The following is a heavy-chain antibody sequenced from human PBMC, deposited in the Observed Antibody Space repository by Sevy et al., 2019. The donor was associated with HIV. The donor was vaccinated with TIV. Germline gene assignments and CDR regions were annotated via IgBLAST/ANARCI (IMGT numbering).Heavy chain of an antibody. Sequence: GGSLRLSCAASGFTFSGSALHWVRQASGKGLEWVGRIRMKANSYATAYAASGKGRSTISRDDSKNSAYLQMNSLKTEDTAVYYCTTYLGYCRSTSCHYYFDNWGQGTLVTVSS. J-gene: IGHJ4*02. CDR2: IRMKANSYAT. D-gene: IGHD2-2*03. V-gene: IGHV3-73*01. CDR3: TTYLGYCRSTSCHYYFDN. CDR1: GFTFSGSA.